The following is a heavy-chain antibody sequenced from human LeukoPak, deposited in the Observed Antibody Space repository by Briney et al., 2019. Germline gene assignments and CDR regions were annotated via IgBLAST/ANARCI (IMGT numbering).Heavy chain of an antibody. D-gene: IGHD3-3*01. CDR2: ISSSSSYI. CDR1: GFTFSSYS. V-gene: IGHV3-21*01. Sequence: GGSLRLSCAASGFTFSSYSMNWVRQAPGKGLEWVSSISSSSSYIYYADSVEGRFTISRDNAKNSLYLQMNSLRAEDTAVYYCARTGDYDFWSGYHFYYYYYMDVWGKGTTVTVSS. J-gene: IGHJ6*03. CDR3: ARTGDYDFWSGYHFYYYYYMDV.